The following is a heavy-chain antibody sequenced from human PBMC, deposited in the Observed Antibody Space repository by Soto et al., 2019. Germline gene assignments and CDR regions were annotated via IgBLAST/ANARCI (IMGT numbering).Heavy chain of an antibody. Sequence: GASVKVSCKASGYTFTSYDINWVRQATGQGLEWMGRMNPNSGNTGYVQKFQGRVIMTRKTSISTAYMEMSSLRSEDTAVYYCARSGCCTNGVPYYYGMDVWGQGTTVTVSS. V-gene: IGHV1-8*01. CDR1: GYTFTSYD. D-gene: IGHD2-8*01. J-gene: IGHJ6*02. CDR2: MNPNSGNT. CDR3: ARSGCCTNGVPYYYGMDV.